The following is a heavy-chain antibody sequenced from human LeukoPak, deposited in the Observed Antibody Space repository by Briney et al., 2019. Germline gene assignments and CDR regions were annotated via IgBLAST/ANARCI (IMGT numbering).Heavy chain of an antibody. Sequence: SETLSLTCTVSGNSISSGDNYWSWIRQPAGKGLTWIGRIYTSGSTNYNPSLKNRVTISGDTSKNQFSLRLSSVTAADTAVYYCARASYSYDINGWVPFDYWGQGTLVTVSS. CDR2: IYTSGST. D-gene: IGHD3-22*01. CDR3: ARASYSYDINGWVPFDY. J-gene: IGHJ4*02. V-gene: IGHV4-61*02. CDR1: GNSISSGDNY.